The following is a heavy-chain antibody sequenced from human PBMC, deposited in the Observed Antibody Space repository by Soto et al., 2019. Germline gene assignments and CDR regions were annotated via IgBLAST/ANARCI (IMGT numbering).Heavy chain of an antibody. J-gene: IGHJ4*02. V-gene: IGHV3-21*01. CDR2: ISSSSSYI. CDR1: GFTFSSYS. Sequence: EVQLVESGGGLVKPGGSLRLSCAASGFTFSSYSMNWVRQAPGKGLEWVSSISSSSSYIYYADSVKGRFTISRDNAKNSLYLQMNSLRAEDTAVYYCAREYYGEYFVDYWGKGTLVTVSS. CDR3: AREYYGEYFVDY. D-gene: IGHD4-17*01.